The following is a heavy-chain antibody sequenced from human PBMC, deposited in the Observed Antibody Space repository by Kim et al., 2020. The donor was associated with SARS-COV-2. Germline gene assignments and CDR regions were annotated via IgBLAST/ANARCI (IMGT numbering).Heavy chain of an antibody. CDR3: ARGPLSSGKELDY. Sequence: GESLRLSCAASGFTFSSYSMNWVRQAPGKGLEWVSSISSSSYIYYAASVKGRFTISRDNAKNSLYLQMNSLRAEDTAVYYCARGPLSSGKELDYWGQGTLVTVSS. CDR2: ISSSSYI. V-gene: IGHV3-21*01. J-gene: IGHJ4*02. D-gene: IGHD3-22*01. CDR1: GFTFSSYS.